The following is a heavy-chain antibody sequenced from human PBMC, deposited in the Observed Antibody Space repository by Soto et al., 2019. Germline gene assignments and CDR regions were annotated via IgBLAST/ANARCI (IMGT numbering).Heavy chain of an antibody. CDR2: IYYSGST. CDR3: ARDRGYEKPGNYYYYYGMDV. D-gene: IGHD5-12*01. V-gene: IGHV4-59*01. J-gene: IGHJ6*02. Sequence: SETLSLTCTVSGGSISSYYWSWIRQPPGKGLEWIGYIYYSGSTNYNPSLKSRVTISVDTSKNQFSLKLSSVTAADTAVYYCARDRGYEKPGNYYYYYGMDVWGQGTTVTVSS. CDR1: GGSISSYY.